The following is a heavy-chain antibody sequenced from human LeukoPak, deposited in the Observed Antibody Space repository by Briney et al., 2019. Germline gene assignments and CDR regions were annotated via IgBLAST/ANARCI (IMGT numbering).Heavy chain of an antibody. J-gene: IGHJ4*02. Sequence: TSETLSLTCTVSAGSISSTNYCWGWIRQPPGKGLEWIGSISYTGTSYYNPSLKSRVTISIDTSKNQFSLRLSSVTAADTAVYYCARASYSYDISGWVPFDYWGQGTLVTVSS. CDR1: AGSISSTNYC. CDR3: ARASYSYDISGWVPFDY. V-gene: IGHV4-39*07. D-gene: IGHD3-22*01. CDR2: ISYTGTS.